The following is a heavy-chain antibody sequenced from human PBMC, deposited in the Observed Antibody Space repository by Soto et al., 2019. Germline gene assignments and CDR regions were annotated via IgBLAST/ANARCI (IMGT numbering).Heavy chain of an antibody. CDR3: ARDRSYSLDV. J-gene: IGHJ6*02. V-gene: IGHV3-74*01. CDR2: INSDGSST. Sequence: EVQLVESGGGLLQPGGSLRLSCAVSGSTFSNDWMHWVRQAPGKGLVWVSHINSDGSSTNYADFVKGRFTIARDNAKNTVYLQMNSLRAEDTAVYYCARDRSYSLDVWGQWTTFTVSS. CDR1: GSTFSNDW.